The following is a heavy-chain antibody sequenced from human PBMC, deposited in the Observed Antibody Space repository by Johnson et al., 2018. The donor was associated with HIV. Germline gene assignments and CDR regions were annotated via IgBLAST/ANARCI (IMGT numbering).Heavy chain of an antibody. CDR3: ATSGNYDDDAFDI. CDR1: GFTFSSYA. D-gene: IGHD3-22*01. Sequence: VQLVESGGGLVQPGGSLRLSCAASGFTFSSYAMSWVRQAPGKGLEWVSAISGSGGRTYYADSVKGRFTISRDNAKNTLYLQMNSLRAEDTAVYYCATSGNYDDDAFDIWGQGTMVTVSS. J-gene: IGHJ3*02. V-gene: IGHV3-23*04. CDR2: ISGSGGRT.